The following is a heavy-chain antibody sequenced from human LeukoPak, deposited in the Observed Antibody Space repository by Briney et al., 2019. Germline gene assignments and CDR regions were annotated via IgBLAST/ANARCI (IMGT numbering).Heavy chain of an antibody. CDR3: ARTLDSSGYSNFDY. CDR2: IYSGGNT. Sequence: GGSLRLSCGASGFTVSNKFMTWVRQAPGKGLDWVSIIYSGGNTYYADSVKGRFTISRDNSENALYLQMNSLRAEDTAVYYCARTLDSSGYSNFDYWGQGTLVTVSS. V-gene: IGHV3-66*02. J-gene: IGHJ4*02. CDR1: GFTVSNKF. D-gene: IGHD3-22*01.